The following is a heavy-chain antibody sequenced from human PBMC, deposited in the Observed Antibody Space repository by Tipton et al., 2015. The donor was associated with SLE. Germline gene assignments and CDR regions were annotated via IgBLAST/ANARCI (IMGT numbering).Heavy chain of an antibody. CDR2: IYPRDSDT. V-gene: IGHV5-51*01. D-gene: IGHD5-24*01. J-gene: IGHJ4*02. Sequence: VQLVQSGGEVKKAGESLKISCKGFGYSFPDYWIGWVRQMPGKGLEWMGIIYPRDSDTRYSPSFKGQVTISVDKSISTAYLQWSSLKASDAAMYYCTKHGDNFRHGYWGQGTLATVSS. CDR3: TKHGDNFRHGY. CDR1: GYSFPDYW.